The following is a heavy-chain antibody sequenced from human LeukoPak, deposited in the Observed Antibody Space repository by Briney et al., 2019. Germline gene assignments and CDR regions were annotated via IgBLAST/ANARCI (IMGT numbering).Heavy chain of an antibody. D-gene: IGHD6-19*01. V-gene: IGHV3-74*01. CDR2: INSDGSST. J-gene: IGHJ4*02. CDR3: ARDQWLAYFDY. Sequence: PGGTLRLSCAASGFTFSSYWMHWVRQAPGKGLVWVSRINSDGSSTSYADSVKGRFTLSRDNAKNTLYLQMNSLRAEDTAVYYCARDQWLAYFDYWGQGTLVTVSS. CDR1: GFTFSSYW.